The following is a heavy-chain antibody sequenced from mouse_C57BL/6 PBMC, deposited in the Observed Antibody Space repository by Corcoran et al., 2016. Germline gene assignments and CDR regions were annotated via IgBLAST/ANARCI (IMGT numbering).Heavy chain of an antibody. CDR3: ACHWEGFAY. CDR2: INPNNGGT. J-gene: IGHJ3*01. V-gene: IGHV1-26*01. D-gene: IGHD4-1*01. Sequence: EVQLQQSGPELVKPGASVKISCKASGYTFTDYYMNWVQQSHGKSLEWIGDINPNNGGTSYNQKFKGKATLTVDKSSSTAYMEPRSLTSEDSAVYYCACHWEGFAYWGQGTLVTVSA. CDR1: GYTFTDYY.